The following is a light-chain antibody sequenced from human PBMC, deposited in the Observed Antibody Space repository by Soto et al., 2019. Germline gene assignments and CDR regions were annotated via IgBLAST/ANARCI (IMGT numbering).Light chain of an antibody. V-gene: IGLV2-18*01. CDR3: SLYTSSSTYV. J-gene: IGLJ1*01. CDR1: SSDVGSYNR. Sequence: QSALTQPPSVSGSPGQSVTISCTGTSSDVGSYNRVSWYQQPPGTAPKLMIYEVSNRPSGVPDRFSGSKSGNTASLTISGLQAEAEADYYCSLYTSSSTYVFGPGTKVTVL. CDR2: EVS.